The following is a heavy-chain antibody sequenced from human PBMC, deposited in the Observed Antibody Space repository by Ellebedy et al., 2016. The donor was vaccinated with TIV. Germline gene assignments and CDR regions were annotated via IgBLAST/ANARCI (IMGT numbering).Heavy chain of an antibody. V-gene: IGHV3-7*01. CDR1: GFTFSTYW. CDR3: ARDRGGQYSSDGYYDAFDI. CDR2: IRQDASEK. Sequence: GESLKISCAASGFTFSTYWMTWVRQAPGKGLEWVANIRQDASEKYYVDSVKGRFTISRDNAKNSLFLQMNSLRAEDTAVYYCARDRGGQYSSDGYYDAFDIWGQGTMVTVS. J-gene: IGHJ3*02. D-gene: IGHD3-22*01.